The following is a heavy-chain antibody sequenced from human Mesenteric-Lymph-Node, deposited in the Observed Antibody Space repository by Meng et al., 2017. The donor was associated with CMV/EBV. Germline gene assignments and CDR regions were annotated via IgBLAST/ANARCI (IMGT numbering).Heavy chain of an antibody. Sequence: TCTSYVISWVRQAPGQGLEWMGWISPYNGHTNYAQKFQGRVTMTTDTSTSTAYMEVRSLRFDDTAVYYCARGLSDTLTGYYIYWFDSWGQGTLVTVSS. V-gene: IGHV1-18*04. D-gene: IGHD3-9*01. CDR3: ARGLSDTLTGYYIYWFDS. CDR2: ISPYNGHT. CDR1: TCTSYV. J-gene: IGHJ5*01.